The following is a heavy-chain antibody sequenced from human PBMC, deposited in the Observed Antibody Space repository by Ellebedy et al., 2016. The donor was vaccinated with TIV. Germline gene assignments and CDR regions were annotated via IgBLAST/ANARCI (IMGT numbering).Heavy chain of an antibody. Sequence: GESLKISXKGSGYSFTSYWISWVRQMPGKGLEWMGRIDPSDSYTNYSPSFQGQVTISADKSISTAYLQWSSLKASDTAMYYCARLKWELLGSFDYWGQGTLVTVSS. J-gene: IGHJ4*02. V-gene: IGHV5-10-1*04. CDR2: IDPSDSYT. CDR1: GYSFTSYW. CDR3: ARLKWELLGSFDY. D-gene: IGHD1-26*01.